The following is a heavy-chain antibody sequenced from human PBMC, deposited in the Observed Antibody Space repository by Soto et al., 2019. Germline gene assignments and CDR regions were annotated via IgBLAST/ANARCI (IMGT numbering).Heavy chain of an antibody. CDR1: GFTFSSYG. CDR3: AKTPIRGMIVVVIKAWFDY. J-gene: IGHJ4*02. Sequence: GGSLRLSCAASGFTFSSYGMHWVRQAPGKGLEWVAVISYDGSNKYYADSVKGRFTISRDNSKNTLYLQMNSLRAEDTAVYYCAKTPIRGMIVVVIKAWFDYWRQGTLVTVSS. D-gene: IGHD3-22*01. CDR2: ISYDGSNK. V-gene: IGHV3-30*18.